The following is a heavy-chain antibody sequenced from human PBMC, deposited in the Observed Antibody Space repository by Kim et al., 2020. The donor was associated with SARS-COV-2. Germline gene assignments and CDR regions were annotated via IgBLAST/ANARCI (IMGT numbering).Heavy chain of an antibody. CDR2: INHSGST. CDR3: ARGRGSNYFDY. Sequence: SETLSLTCAVYGGSFSGYYWSWIRQPPGKGLEWIGEINHSGSTNYNPSLKSRVTISVDTSKNQFSLKLSSVTAADTAVYYCARGRGSNYFDYWGQGTLVTVSS. D-gene: IGHD3-10*01. J-gene: IGHJ4*02. V-gene: IGHV4-34*01. CDR1: GGSFSGYY.